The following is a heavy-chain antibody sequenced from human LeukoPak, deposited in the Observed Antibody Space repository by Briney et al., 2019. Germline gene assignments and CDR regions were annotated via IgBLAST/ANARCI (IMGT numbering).Heavy chain of an antibody. Sequence: GGSLRLSCAASAFTFSSYAMRWVRQAPGKGLEWVSAISGSGGSTYYADSVKGRFTISRDNSKNTLYLQMNSLRAEDTAVYYCAKDRVEMATIDYWGQGTLVTVSS. D-gene: IGHD5-24*01. J-gene: IGHJ4*02. CDR3: AKDRVEMATIDY. V-gene: IGHV3-23*01. CDR2: ISGSGGST. CDR1: AFTFSSYA.